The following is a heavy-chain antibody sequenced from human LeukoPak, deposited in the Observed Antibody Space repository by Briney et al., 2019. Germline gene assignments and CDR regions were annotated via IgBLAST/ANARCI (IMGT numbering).Heavy chain of an antibody. J-gene: IGHJ5*02. V-gene: IGHV1-69*06. Sequence: ASVKVSCKASGGTFSSYAISWVRQAPGQGLEWMGGIIPIFGTANYAQKFQGRVTMTEDTSTDTAYMELSSLRSEDTAVYYCAAIVGATYWFDPWGQGTLVTVSS. CDR1: GGTFSSYA. CDR3: AAIVGATYWFDP. CDR2: IIPIFGTA. D-gene: IGHD1-26*01.